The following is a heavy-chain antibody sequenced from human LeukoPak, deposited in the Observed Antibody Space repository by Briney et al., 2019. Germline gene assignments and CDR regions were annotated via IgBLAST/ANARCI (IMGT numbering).Heavy chain of an antibody. Sequence: GGSLRLSCAASGFTFSSYAMSWVRQAPGKGLEWVSAISGSGGSTYYADSVKGRFTISRDNSKNTLYLQMNSLRAEDTAVYYCAKGAGYSYGPLYYYYYGMDVWGQGTTVTVSS. CDR2: ISGSGGST. J-gene: IGHJ6*02. D-gene: IGHD5-18*01. CDR3: AKGAGYSYGPLYYYYYGMDV. CDR1: GFTFSSYA. V-gene: IGHV3-23*01.